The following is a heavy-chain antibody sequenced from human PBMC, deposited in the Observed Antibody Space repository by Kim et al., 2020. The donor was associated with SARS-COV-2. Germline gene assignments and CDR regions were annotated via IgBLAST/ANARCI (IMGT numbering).Heavy chain of an antibody. V-gene: IGHV3-23*01. CDR1: GMKVNDYA. Sequence: GGSLRLSCLVSGMKVNDYATAWVRQAPGKGLEWVSGILQSGTTYYAQSVKGRFTISRDIARNTLYLQMNGVIGDDTAIYFCAKDRRLGDGYWEFDKWGQGTLVTVSS. J-gene: IGHJ4*02. CDR3: AKDRRLGDGYWEFDK. CDR2: ILQSGTT. D-gene: IGHD2-21*01.